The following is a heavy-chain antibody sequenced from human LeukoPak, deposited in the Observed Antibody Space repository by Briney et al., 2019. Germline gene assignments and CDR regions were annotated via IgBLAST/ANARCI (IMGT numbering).Heavy chain of an antibody. CDR1: GFTFSNAW. D-gene: IGHD7-27*01. CDR2: IKSKTDGGTT. J-gene: IGHJ4*02. CDR3: TKSLPGAVLDY. V-gene: IGHV3-15*01. Sequence: PGGSLRLSCAASGFTFSNAWMSWARQAPGKGLEWVGRIKSKTDGGTTDYAAPVKGRFIISRDDSKNTLHLQMNSLKTDDTAVYYCTKSLPGAVLDYWGQGTLVTVSS.